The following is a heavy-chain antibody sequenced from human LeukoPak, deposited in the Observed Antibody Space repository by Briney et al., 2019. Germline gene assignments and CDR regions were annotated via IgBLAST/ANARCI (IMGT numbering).Heavy chain of an antibody. D-gene: IGHD3-22*01. CDR2: IIPILGIA. V-gene: IGHV1-69*04. J-gene: IGHJ5*02. CDR1: GGTFSSYA. Sequence: SVKVSCKASGGTFSSYAISWVRQAPGQGLEWMGRIIPILGIANYAQKFQGRVTITADKSTSTAYMELSSLRSEDTAVYYCATDRYDSSGNWFDPWGQGTLVTVSS. CDR3: ATDRYDSSGNWFDP.